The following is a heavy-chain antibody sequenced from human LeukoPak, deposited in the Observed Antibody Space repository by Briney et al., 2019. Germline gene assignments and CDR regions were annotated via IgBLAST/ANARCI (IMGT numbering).Heavy chain of an antibody. CDR2: ISGSGGYT. V-gene: IGHV3-23*01. CDR1: GFTFRSYA. CDR3: AKGRGEYYHYGMDV. Sequence: PGRSLRLSCAASGFTFRSYAMHWVRQAPGKGLGWVSDISGSGGYTYYADSVKGRFTISRDNSKNTLYLQMNSLRVEDTAEYHCAKGRGEYYHYGMDVWGQGTTVTVSS. D-gene: IGHD5-24*01. J-gene: IGHJ6*02.